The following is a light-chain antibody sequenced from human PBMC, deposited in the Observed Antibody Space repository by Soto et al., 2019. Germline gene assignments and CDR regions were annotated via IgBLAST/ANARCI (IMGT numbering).Light chain of an antibody. CDR1: SSNIGAGHV. V-gene: IGLV1-40*01. Sequence: QSVLTQPPSVSGAPGQRVTISCTGSSSNIGAGHVVHWYQQFPGRAPNLLIYGGSNRPSGVPDRFSGSKSGTSASLAITGLQADDEAAYYCQTYDNGLSASVFGGGTKLTVL. CDR2: GGS. J-gene: IGLJ2*01. CDR3: QTYDNGLSASV.